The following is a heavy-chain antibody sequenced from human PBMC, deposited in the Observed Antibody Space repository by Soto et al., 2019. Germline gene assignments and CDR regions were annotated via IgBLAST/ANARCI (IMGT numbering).Heavy chain of an antibody. Sequence: GGSLRFSCAASGFTFSSYGMHWVRQAPGKGLEWVAVISYDGSNKYYADSVKGRFTISRDNSKNTLYLQMNSLRAEDTAVYYCAKESAAGTSFDLIDYWGQGTLVTVSS. D-gene: IGHD6-13*01. CDR3: AKESAAGTSFDLIDY. V-gene: IGHV3-30*18. CDR1: GFTFSSYG. J-gene: IGHJ4*02. CDR2: ISYDGSNK.